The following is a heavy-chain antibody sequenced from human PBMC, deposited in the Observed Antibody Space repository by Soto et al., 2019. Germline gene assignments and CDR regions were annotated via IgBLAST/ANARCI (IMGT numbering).Heavy chain of an antibody. J-gene: IGHJ4*02. V-gene: IGHV3-30*18. CDR3: AKDRGRGYSYGCSDY. CDR1: GFTFSSYG. D-gene: IGHD5-18*01. Sequence: ESGGGVVQPGRSLRLSCAASGFTFSSYGMHWVRQAPGKGLEWVAVISYDGSNKYYADSVKGRFTISRDNSKNTLYLQMNSLRAEDTAVYYCAKDRGRGYSYGCSDYWGQGTLVTVSS. CDR2: ISYDGSNK.